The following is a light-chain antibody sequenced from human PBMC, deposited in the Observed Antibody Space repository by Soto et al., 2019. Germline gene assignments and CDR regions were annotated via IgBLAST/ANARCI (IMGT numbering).Light chain of an antibody. CDR1: QSLLHSNGYNY. CDR3: MQALETPYT. J-gene: IGKJ2*01. CDR2: LGS. Sequence: EIVMTQSPLSLPVTPGEAASISCRSSQSLLHSNGYNYLDWYLQKPGQSPQLLIYLGSNRASGVPDRFSASGSGTDFTLNIRGXAAEDVGVYYCMQALETPYTFGQGTKVDIK. V-gene: IGKV2-28*01.